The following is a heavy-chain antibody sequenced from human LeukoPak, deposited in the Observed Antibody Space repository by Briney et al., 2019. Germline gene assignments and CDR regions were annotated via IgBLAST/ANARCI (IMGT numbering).Heavy chain of an antibody. V-gene: IGHV3-48*03. CDR3: ARVIIYSNYLFDY. D-gene: IGHD4-11*01. Sequence: GGSLRLSCAASGFTFSSYEMNWVRQAPGKGLEWVSYISSGGGSIDYADSVKGRFTISRDNAKNSLYLQMNSLRAGDTALYYCARVIIYSNYLFDYWGQGTLVTVSS. CDR2: ISSGGGSI. J-gene: IGHJ4*02. CDR1: GFTFSSYE.